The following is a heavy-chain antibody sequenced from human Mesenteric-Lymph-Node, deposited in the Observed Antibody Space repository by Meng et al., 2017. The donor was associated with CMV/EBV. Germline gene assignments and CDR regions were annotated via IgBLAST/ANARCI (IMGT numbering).Heavy chain of an antibody. Sequence: GESLKISCAASGFIFTDYAMSWVRQAPGKGPEWVSAVSTSGGSTYYAVPVKGRFTISRDNSKNTLYLQMNSLRAEDTAVYYCAKVRDSNLYFYYGMDVWGQGTMVTVSS. CDR2: VSTSGGST. D-gene: IGHD3-16*01. CDR1: GFIFTDYA. V-gene: IGHV3-23*01. CDR3: AKVRDSNLYFYYGMDV. J-gene: IGHJ6*02.